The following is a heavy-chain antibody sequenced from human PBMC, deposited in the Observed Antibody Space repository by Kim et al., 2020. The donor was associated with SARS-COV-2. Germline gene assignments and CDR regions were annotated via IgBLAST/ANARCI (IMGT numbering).Heavy chain of an antibody. CDR1: GFTFSSYG. CDR2: ISYDGSNK. V-gene: IGHV3-30*18. J-gene: IGHJ6*02. Sequence: GGSLRLSCAASGFTFSSYGMHWVRQAPGKGLEWVAVISYDGSNKYYADSVKGRFTISRDNSKNTLYLQMNSLRAEDTAVYYCAKEGYCSGGSCYGMDVWGQGTTVTVSS. CDR3: AKEGYCSGGSCYGMDV. D-gene: IGHD2-15*01.